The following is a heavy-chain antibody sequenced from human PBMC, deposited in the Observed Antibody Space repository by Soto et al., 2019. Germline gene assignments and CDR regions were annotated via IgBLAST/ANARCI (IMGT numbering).Heavy chain of an antibody. V-gene: IGHV3-23*01. CDR1: GFTFSSYA. Sequence: EVQLLESGGGLVQPGGSLRLSCAASGFTFSSYAMSWVRQAPGKGLEWVSVISGSGDSTYYADSVRGRFTISRDNSKNTLYLQMNSLRAEETAVYYCAKDRDGAAAGPTKFYGMDVWGQGTMVTVSS. CDR3: AKDRDGAAAGPTKFYGMDV. CDR2: ISGSGDST. J-gene: IGHJ6*02. D-gene: IGHD6-13*01.